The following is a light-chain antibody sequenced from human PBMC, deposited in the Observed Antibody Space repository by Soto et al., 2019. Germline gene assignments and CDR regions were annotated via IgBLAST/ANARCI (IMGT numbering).Light chain of an antibody. CDR1: SGSIASNY. CDR3: QSYDSSNPWV. V-gene: IGLV6-57*01. CDR2: EDN. J-gene: IGLJ3*02. Sequence: NFMLTQPHSVSASPGKTVTISCTRSSGSIASNYVQWYQQRPGSSPTTVIYEDNQRPSGVPDRFSGSIDSSSNSASLTISGLKTEDEADYCCQSYDSSNPWVFGGGTKVTVL.